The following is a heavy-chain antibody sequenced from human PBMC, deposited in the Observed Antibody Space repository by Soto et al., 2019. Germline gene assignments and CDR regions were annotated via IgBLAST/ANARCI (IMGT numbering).Heavy chain of an antibody. V-gene: IGHV3-11*01. Sequence: PGGSLRLYCEGSGFTFTDYYMTWIRQAPGKGLEWVAYINTLSTAIYYADSVKGRFTISRDNAKNSLYLQMNGLRAEDTATYYCARRLQWQLRQLDSWGREPWSPSPQ. CDR3: ARRLQWQLRQLDS. J-gene: IGHJ4*02. CDR2: INTLSTAI. CDR1: GFTFTDYY. D-gene: IGHD6-19*01.